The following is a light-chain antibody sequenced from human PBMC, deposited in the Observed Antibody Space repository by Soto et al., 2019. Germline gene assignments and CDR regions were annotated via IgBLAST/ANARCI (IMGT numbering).Light chain of an antibody. V-gene: IGKV3-15*01. Sequence: EIVMTQSPATLSVSPGERATLSCRASQSVSSNLAWYQQQPGQAPLLLIYGASTSANGIPARFGGSGPGTEFTLTISTLQSEAFALYYCQHYNDWPRSFGHGTKVEI. J-gene: IGKJ1*01. CDR3: QHYNDWPRS. CDR1: QSVSSN. CDR2: GAS.